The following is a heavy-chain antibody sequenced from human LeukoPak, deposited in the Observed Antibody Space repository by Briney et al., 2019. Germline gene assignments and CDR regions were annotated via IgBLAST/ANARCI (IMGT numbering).Heavy chain of an antibody. D-gene: IGHD6-13*01. CDR2: INPNSGGT. Sequence: ASVKVSCKASGYTFTGYYMHWVRQAPGQGLEWMGWINPNSGGTNYAQKFQGRVTMTRDTSTSTVYMELSSLRSEDTAVYYCARVGPKQLVLRGPFDYWGQGTLVTVSS. CDR3: ARVGPKQLVLRGPFDY. CDR1: GYTFTGYY. V-gene: IGHV1-2*02. J-gene: IGHJ4*02.